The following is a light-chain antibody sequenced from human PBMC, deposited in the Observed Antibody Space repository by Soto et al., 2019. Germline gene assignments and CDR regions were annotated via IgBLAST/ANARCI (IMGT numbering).Light chain of an antibody. CDR2: ATS. J-gene: IGKJ3*01. V-gene: IGKV1-12*01. CDR3: QQGHSLFT. Sequence: DIQMTQSPSSVSASVGARVTITCRASQGIGSWLAWYQQKPGKDPKLLIYATSRLQSGVPSRFSGSGSGTDFTLSINSLQPEDVATYSCQQGHSLFTFGPGTKVDIK. CDR1: QGIGSW.